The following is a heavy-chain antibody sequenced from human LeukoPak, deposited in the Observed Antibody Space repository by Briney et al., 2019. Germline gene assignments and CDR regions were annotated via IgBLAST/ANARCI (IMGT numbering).Heavy chain of an antibody. J-gene: IGHJ5*02. CDR2: IYTSGST. Sequence: SETLSLICTVSGGSISSGSYYWSWIRQPAGKGLEWIGRIYTSGSTNYNPSLKSRVTISVDTSKNQFSLKLSSVTAADTAVYYCARDISGWSVHLNWFDPWGQGTLVTVSS. V-gene: IGHV4-61*02. CDR3: ARDISGWSVHLNWFDP. D-gene: IGHD6-19*01. CDR1: GGSISSGSYY.